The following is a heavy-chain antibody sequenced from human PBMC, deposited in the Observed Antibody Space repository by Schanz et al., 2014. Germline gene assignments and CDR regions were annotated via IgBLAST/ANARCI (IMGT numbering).Heavy chain of an antibody. CDR1: GGTFGRYT. Sequence: QVQLVQSGAEVKKPGSSVNVSCEASGGTFGRYTISWLRQAPGQGLEWMGRNIHVLGVTNYAQKFQGRVNITVDKSKTTSFMELCRLTSEDTALDYGVRGGVEMATIRDAFDLWGQGTMVTVS. CDR2: NIHVLGVT. V-gene: IGHV1-69*02. CDR3: VRGGVEMATIRDAFDL. J-gene: IGHJ3*01. D-gene: IGHD3-3*01.